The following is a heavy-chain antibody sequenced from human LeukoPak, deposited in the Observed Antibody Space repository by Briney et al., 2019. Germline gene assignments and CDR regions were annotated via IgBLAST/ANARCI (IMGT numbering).Heavy chain of an antibody. Sequence: ASETLSLTCTVSGGSISSSSYYWGWIRQPPGKGLEWIRSIYYSGSTYYNPSLKSRVTISVDTSKNQFSLKLSSVTAADTAVYYCWRPQWLAEDFDYWGQGTLVTVSP. CDR2: IYYSGST. V-gene: IGHV4-39*01. D-gene: IGHD6-19*01. CDR1: GGSISSSSYY. J-gene: IGHJ4*02. CDR3: WRPQWLAEDFDY.